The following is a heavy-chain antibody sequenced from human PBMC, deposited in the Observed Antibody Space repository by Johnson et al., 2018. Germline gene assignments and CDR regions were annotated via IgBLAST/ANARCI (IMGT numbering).Heavy chain of an antibody. CDR1: GDSISSRSYF. CDR3: SSQKSSYAWYGGDY. J-gene: IGHJ4*02. CDR2: ISHNGKT. Sequence: QVQLQESGPGLVKPSETLSLRCTVSGDSISSRSYFWGWIRQSPEKGLEWIGSISHNGKTSYNPSLDSRLTMSLDTSKNQFSLKLTSVAAADTAIYFCSSQKSSYAWYGGDYWGQGMLVTVSS. V-gene: IGHV4-39*01. D-gene: IGHD2/OR15-2a*01.